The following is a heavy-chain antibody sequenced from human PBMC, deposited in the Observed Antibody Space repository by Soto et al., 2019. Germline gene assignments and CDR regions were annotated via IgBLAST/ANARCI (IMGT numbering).Heavy chain of an antibody. CDR2: ISWDGGST. D-gene: IGHD6-13*01. J-gene: IGHJ6*02. Sequence: HPGGSLRLSCAASGFTFDDYTMHWVRQAPGKGLEWVSLISWDGGSTYYADSVKGRFTISRDNSKNSLYLQMNSLRTEDTALYYCAKERDIAAAGNYYGMDVWGQGTTVTVSS. V-gene: IGHV3-43*01. CDR3: AKERDIAAAGNYYGMDV. CDR1: GFTFDDYT.